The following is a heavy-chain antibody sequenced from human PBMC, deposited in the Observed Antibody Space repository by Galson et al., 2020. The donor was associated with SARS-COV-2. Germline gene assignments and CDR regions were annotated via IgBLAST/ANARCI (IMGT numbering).Heavy chain of an antibody. CDR2: TYFRSKWFN. Sequence: SQTLSLTCDISGDSVSSYSAAWNWLRQSPSRGLEWLGRTYFRSKWFNDFSGSVKSRITINADTSKNQFSLQLSSVTPDDTAIYYCARDRGSGFHYLDYWGQGTPVTDSS. V-gene: IGHV6-1*01. J-gene: IGHJ4*02. CDR1: GDSVSSYSAA. D-gene: IGHD5-12*01. CDR3: ARDRGSGFHYLDY.